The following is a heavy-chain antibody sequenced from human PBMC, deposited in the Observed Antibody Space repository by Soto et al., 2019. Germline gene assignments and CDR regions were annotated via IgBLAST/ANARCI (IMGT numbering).Heavy chain of an antibody. V-gene: IGHV4-39*01. CDR3: AIRRKTTAGFDP. CDR1: GGSISSSSDY. D-gene: IGHD4-17*01. Sequence: QLQLQESGPGLVKPSETLSLTCTVSGGSISSSSDYWGWIRQPPGKGLEWIGSIYYSGSTYYNPSRTCRVTISVDTSKNQFYLKLSSVNAADTAVYYCAIRRKTTAGFDPWGQGTLVTVSS. J-gene: IGHJ5*02. CDR2: IYYSGST.